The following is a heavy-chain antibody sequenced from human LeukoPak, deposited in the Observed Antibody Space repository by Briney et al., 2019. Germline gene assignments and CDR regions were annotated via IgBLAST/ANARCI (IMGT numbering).Heavy chain of an antibody. CDR3: ARADCSSTSYLPDCYFDY. J-gene: IGHJ4*02. CDR1: GGSISSYY. Sequence: SETLSLTCTVSGGSISSYYWSWIRQPAGKGLEWIGRIYTSGSTNYNPSLKSRVTMSVDTSKNQFSLKLSSVTAADTAVYYCARADCSSTSYLPDCYFDYWGQGTLVTVSS. CDR2: IYTSGST. V-gene: IGHV4-4*07. D-gene: IGHD2-2*01.